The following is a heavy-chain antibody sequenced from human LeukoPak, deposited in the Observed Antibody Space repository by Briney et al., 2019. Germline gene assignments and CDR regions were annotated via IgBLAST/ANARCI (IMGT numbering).Heavy chain of an antibody. CDR1: GGSISSSSYY. V-gene: IGHV4-39*01. CDR3: ARQGSRNFDY. Sequence: SETLSLTCTVSGGSISSSSYYWGWIRQPPGKGLEWIGSIYYSGSTYYNPSLKSRVTISVDTSKNQFSLKLSSVTAADMAVYYCARQGSRNFDYWGQGTLVTVSS. D-gene: IGHD2-15*01. CDR2: IYYSGST. J-gene: IGHJ4*02.